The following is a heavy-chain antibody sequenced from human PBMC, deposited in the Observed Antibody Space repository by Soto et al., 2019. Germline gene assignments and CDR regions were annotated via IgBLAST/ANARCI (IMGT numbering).Heavy chain of an antibody. D-gene: IGHD3-10*01. CDR1: GFTFSSYA. CDR2: ISYDGSNK. J-gene: IGHJ6*02. Sequence: GGSLRLSCAASGFTFSSYAMHWVRQAPGKGLEWVAVISYDGSNKYYADSVKGRFTISRDNSKNTLYLQMNSLRAEDTAVYYCARDMPDGFGESHYGMDVWGQGTTVTVSS. V-gene: IGHV3-30-3*01. CDR3: ARDMPDGFGESHYGMDV.